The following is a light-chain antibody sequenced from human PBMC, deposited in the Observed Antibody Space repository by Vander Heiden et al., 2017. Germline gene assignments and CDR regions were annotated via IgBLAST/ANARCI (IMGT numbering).Light chain of an antibody. Sequence: QSVLPQPPSASGPPGQRVTISGSGSSSNIGSNAVNWYQQLPGTAPELLIYSNNQLPSGVPDRFSGSKSGTSASLAISGLQSEDEADYYCAAWDDSLNGYWVFGGGTKLTVL. J-gene: IGLJ3*02. CDR2: SNN. CDR1: SSNIGSNA. V-gene: IGLV1-44*01. CDR3: AAWDDSLNGYWV.